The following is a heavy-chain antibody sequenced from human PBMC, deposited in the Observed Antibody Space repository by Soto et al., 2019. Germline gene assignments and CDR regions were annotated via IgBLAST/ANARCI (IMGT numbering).Heavy chain of an antibody. CDR1: GGSFTDYT. Sequence: QVQLQQWGAGLLKPSETLSLTCAVHGGSFTDYTWSWIRQPPGKGLEWIGEIDHTRAAFYSPSLESRVTLSVDSSKNQFSPILSSVTAADTATYFCARVRDTPALTKGNWFDPWGQGTLVIVSS. CDR3: ARVRDTPALTKGNWFDP. D-gene: IGHD2-8*01. V-gene: IGHV4-34*02. CDR2: IDHTRAA. J-gene: IGHJ5*02.